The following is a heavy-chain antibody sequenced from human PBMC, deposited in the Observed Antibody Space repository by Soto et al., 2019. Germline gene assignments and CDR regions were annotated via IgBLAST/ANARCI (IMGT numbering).Heavy chain of an antibody. CDR3: AKDEIAARTGYYYYYYMDV. CDR2: ISGSGGST. V-gene: IGHV3-23*01. D-gene: IGHD6-6*01. CDR1: GFTFSSYA. Sequence: GGSLRLSCAASGFTFSSYAMSWVRQAPGKGLEWVSAISGSGGSTYYADSVKGRFTISRDNSKNTLYLQMNSLRAEDTAVYYCAKDEIAARTGYYYYYYMDVWGKGTTVTVSS. J-gene: IGHJ6*03.